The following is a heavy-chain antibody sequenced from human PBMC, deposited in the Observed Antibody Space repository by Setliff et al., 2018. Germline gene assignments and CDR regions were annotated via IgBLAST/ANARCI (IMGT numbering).Heavy chain of an antibody. J-gene: IGHJ4*02. D-gene: IGHD3-3*01. CDR3: ARAWYYNFWSGSQIEY. CDR1: GYTFTSYA. V-gene: IGHV7-4-1*02. CDR2: INTNTGNP. Sequence: ASVKVSCKASGYTFTSYAMNWVRRAPGQGLEWMGWINTNTGNPTYAQGFTGRLVFSLDTSVSTAYLQISSLKAEDTAVYYCARAWYYNFWSGSQIEYWGQGTLVTVSS.